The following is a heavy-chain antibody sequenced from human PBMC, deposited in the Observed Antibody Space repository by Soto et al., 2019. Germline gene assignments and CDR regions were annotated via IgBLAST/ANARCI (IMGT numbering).Heavy chain of an antibody. V-gene: IGHV3-23*01. CDR1: GFTFTTYG. CDR3: AKAATDEYVWGSFHYCFDH. D-gene: IGHD3-16*01. CDR2: ISGSGDRT. J-gene: IGHJ4*02. Sequence: EVQMLQSGGGLVQPGGSLRLSCAASGFTFTTYGMSWVRQAPGKGLEWVSGISGSGDRTHYADSVKGRFSISRDNAKNALHLQMNSLRAEDTAVYYCAKAATDEYVWGSFHYCFDHWGQGALVTVSS.